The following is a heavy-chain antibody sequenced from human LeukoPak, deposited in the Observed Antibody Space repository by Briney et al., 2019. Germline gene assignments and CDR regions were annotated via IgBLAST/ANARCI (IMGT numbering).Heavy chain of an antibody. V-gene: IGHV4-59*11. CDR1: GDSISSHY. Sequence: SETLSLTCTVSGDSISSHYWSWIRQPPGKGLEWIGYIYYSGSTNYNPSLKGRVTISVDTSKKHFSLKLSSVTAADTAVYYCARDAYGDYDAMHHYYYMDVWGKGTTVIVSS. J-gene: IGHJ6*03. CDR3: ARDAYGDYDAMHHYYYMDV. CDR2: IYYSGST. D-gene: IGHD4-17*01.